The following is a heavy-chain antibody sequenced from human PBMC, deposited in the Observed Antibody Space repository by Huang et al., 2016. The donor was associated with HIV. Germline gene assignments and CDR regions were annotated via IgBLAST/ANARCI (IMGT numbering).Heavy chain of an antibody. CDR1: GFTFSSYA. Sequence: EVPLLESGGGLVQPGGSLRLSCAACGFTFSSYALSGVRQAPGKGLEWVSVISGGGGSTYYADSGKGRFTISRDNSKNTLDLQRNSLRAEDAAVYYCAKDPYSSSWFDHFDYWGQGTLVTVSS. CDR2: ISGGGGST. CDR3: AKDPYSSSWFDHFDY. V-gene: IGHV3-23*01. D-gene: IGHD6-13*01. J-gene: IGHJ4*02.